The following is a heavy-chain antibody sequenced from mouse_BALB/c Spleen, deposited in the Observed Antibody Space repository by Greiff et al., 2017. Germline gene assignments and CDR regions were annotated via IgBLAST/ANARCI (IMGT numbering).Heavy chain of an antibody. J-gene: IGHJ2*01. CDR2: ISSGGGST. V-gene: IGHV5-12-1*01. CDR1: GFAFSSYD. Sequence: EVMLVESGGGLVKPGGSLKLSCAASGFAFSSYDMSWVRQTPEKRLEWVAYISSGGGSTYYPDTVKGRFTISRDNAKNTLYLQMSSLKSEDTAMYYCARQGGRRSFDYWGQGTTLTVSS. CDR3: ARQGGRRSFDY.